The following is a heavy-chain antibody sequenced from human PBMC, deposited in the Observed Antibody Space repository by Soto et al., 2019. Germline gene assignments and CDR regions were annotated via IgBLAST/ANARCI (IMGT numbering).Heavy chain of an antibody. CDR1: GFSFSCYW. V-gene: IGHV3-7*01. CDR2: IKQDGIQK. J-gene: IGHJ5*02. D-gene: IGHD2-15*01. Sequence: LSCAASGFSFSCYWMSWVRQAPGKGLEWVANIKQDGIQKYYVDSVRGRFTTFRDNAKNSLYLQMNSLRADDTAVYYCATRPPQIVVTLLPFPSWGQGTPVTVSS. CDR3: ATRPPQIVVTLLPFPS.